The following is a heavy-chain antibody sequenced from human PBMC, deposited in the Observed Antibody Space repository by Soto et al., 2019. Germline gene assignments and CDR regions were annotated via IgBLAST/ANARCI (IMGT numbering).Heavy chain of an antibody. CDR3: ARGGEYSSGLDAFDI. CDR2: IWYDGSNK. CDR1: GFTFSSYG. J-gene: IGHJ3*02. D-gene: IGHD6-19*01. V-gene: IGHV3-33*01. Sequence: PGGSLRLSCAASGFTFSSYGMRWVRQAPGKGLEWVAVIWYDGSNKYYADSVKGRFTISRDNSKNTLYLQMNSLRAEDTAVYYCARGGEYSSGLDAFDIWGQGTMVTVS.